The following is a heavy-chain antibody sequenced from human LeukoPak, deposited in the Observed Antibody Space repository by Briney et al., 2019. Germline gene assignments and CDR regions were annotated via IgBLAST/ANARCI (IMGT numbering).Heavy chain of an antibody. CDR3: ARDRRIMITFGGVIAI. CDR2: IIPILGIA. V-gene: IGHV1-69*04. D-gene: IGHD3-16*02. CDR1: GGTFSSYA. Sequence: SVKVSCKASGGTFSSYAISWVRQAPGQGLEWMGRIIPILGIANYAQKFQGRVTMTTDTSTSTAYMELRSLRSDDTAVYYCARDRRIMITFGGVIAIWGQGTMVTVSS. J-gene: IGHJ3*02.